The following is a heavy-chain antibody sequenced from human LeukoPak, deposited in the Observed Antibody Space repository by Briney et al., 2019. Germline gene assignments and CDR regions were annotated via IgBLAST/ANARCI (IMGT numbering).Heavy chain of an antibody. CDR1: GDSFSTYY. J-gene: IGHJ4*02. CDR2: IYTSGTT. D-gene: IGHD5/OR15-5a*01. CDR3: ARNVRGGSTYLDY. Sequence: PSETLSLTCTVSGDSFSTYYWSWIRQPAGKGLEWIGHIYTSGTTNYNPSLKSRVTMSIDTSKNQFSLNLNFVTAADTAVYYCARNVRGGSTYLDYWGLGTLVTVSS. V-gene: IGHV4-4*07.